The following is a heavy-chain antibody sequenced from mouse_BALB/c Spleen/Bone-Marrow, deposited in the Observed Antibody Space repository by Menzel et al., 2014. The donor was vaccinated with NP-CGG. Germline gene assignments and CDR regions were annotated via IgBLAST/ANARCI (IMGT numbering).Heavy chain of an antibody. CDR3: ARSMIIYCATDY. V-gene: IGHV1-4*01. CDR1: GYTFTSYT. D-gene: IGHD2-3*01. CDR2: INPSSNYT. J-gene: IGHJ4*01. Sequence: LQESGAELARPGASLKMSCRTSGYTFTSYTFHWIKPRPGQGLEWIGYINPSSNYTNYNQKFKDKATLTADKSSNTAYMQLSSLTSEDSAVYYCARSMIIYCATDYWGQGTSVTVSS.